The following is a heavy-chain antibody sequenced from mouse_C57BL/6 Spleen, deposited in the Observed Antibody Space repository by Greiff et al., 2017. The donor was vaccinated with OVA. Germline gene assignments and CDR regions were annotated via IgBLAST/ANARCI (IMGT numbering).Heavy chain of an antibody. CDR1: GYTFTSYW. CDR2: IYPGSGST. J-gene: IGHJ1*03. V-gene: IGHV1-55*01. D-gene: IGHD2-3*01. Sequence: QVQLQQPGAELVKPGASVKLSCKASGYTFTSYWMHWVKQRPGQGLEWIGDIYPGSGSTNYNEKFKSKATLTVDTSSSTAYMQLSSLTSEDSAVYYCARRGDGYYDWYFDVWGTGTTVTVSS. CDR3: ARRGDGYYDWYFDV.